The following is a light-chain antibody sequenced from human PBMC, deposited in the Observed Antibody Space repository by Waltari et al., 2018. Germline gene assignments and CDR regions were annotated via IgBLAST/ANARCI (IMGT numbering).Light chain of an antibody. V-gene: IGLV4-69*01. CDR1: SGPSTNV. CDR3: QTGGHGTWV. Sequence: QLVLTQSPSASASLGASVKPTCTLSSGPSTNVIAWLQQRPEKGPRFVMKVNSDGSHRKGDEVPDRFSGSSSGAERYLTISSLQSEDEADYYCQTGGHGTWVFGGGTKLTVL. J-gene: IGLJ3*02. CDR2: VNSDGSH.